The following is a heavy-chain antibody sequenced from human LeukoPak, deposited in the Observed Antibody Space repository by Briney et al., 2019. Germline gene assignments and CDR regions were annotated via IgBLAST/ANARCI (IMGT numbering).Heavy chain of an antibody. CDR3: ARHSYKAVAADFDY. D-gene: IGHD6-19*01. J-gene: IGHJ4*02. Sequence: PSETLSLTCTVSGGSIRSTSYYWGWIRQPPGKGLEWIGSIYYSGNTYYNPSLKSRVTISVDTSKNQFSLKLSSVTAADTAVYYCARHSYKAVAADFDYWGQGTLVTVSS. CDR2: IYYSGNT. V-gene: IGHV4-39*01. CDR1: GGSIRSTSYY.